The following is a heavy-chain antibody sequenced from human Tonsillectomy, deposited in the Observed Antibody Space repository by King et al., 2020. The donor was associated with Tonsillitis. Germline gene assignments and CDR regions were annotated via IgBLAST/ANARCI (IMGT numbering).Heavy chain of an antibody. CDR2: ISGSGGST. CDR3: AKHEGERQALWRGEGGIY. D-gene: IGHD3-3*01. Sequence: VQLVESGGGLVQPGGSLRLSCAASGFTFSSYAMSWVRQAPGKGLEWVSAISGSGGSTYYADSVKGRFTISRDNSKNTLYLQMNSLRAEDTAVYYCAKHEGERQALWRGEGGIYWGQGTLVTVSS. V-gene: IGHV3-23*04. CDR1: GFTFSSYA. J-gene: IGHJ4*02.